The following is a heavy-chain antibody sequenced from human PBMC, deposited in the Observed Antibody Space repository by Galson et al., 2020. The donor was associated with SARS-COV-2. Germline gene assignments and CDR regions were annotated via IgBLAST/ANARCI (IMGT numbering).Heavy chain of an antibody. CDR3: AKGTSDIILVPAAMGD. CDR1: GFTFSGYA. Sequence: GGSLRLSCVASGFTFSGYAMSWVRQAPGKGLEWVSDISGSGATPYYADSVKGRFTISRDNSENTVYLQMNSLRAEDTAVYYCAKGTSDIILVPAAMGDWGQGTLVTVSS. D-gene: IGHD2-2*01. J-gene: IGHJ4*02. V-gene: IGHV3-23*01. CDR2: ISGSGATP.